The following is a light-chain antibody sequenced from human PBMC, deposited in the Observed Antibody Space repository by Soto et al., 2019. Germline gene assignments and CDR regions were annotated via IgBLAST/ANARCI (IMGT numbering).Light chain of an antibody. CDR1: SSDVGGYKY. CDR3: CLYAGRYG. V-gene: IGLV2-11*01. Sequence: QSALTQPRSVSGSPGQSVTISCTGTSSDVGGYKYVSWYQQHPGKAPKLIIYDVSKRPSGVPDRFSGSKSGNTASLTISGLQAEDEADYYCCLYAGRYGFGGGTKLTVL. J-gene: IGLJ2*01. CDR2: DVS.